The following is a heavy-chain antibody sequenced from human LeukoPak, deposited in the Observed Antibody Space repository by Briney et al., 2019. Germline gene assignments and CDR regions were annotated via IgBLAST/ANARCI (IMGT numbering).Heavy chain of an antibody. Sequence: ASVKVSCKASGYTFTSYDINWVRQATGQGLEWMGWMNPNSGNTGYAQKFQGRVTITRNTSISTAYMELSSLRSEDTAVYYCARHGGYSYGVVYWGQGTLVTVSS. CDR3: ARHGGYSYGVVY. CDR1: GYTFTSYD. D-gene: IGHD5-18*01. V-gene: IGHV1-8*03. J-gene: IGHJ4*02. CDR2: MNPNSGNT.